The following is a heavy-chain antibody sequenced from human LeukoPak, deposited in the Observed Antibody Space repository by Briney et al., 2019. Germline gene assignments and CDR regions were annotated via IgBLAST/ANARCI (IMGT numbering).Heavy chain of an antibody. J-gene: IGHJ3*02. Sequence: GGSLRLSCAASGFTFSTYAMSWVRQAPGKGLEWVSAISADGNIYYADSVKGRFTISRDNSKNTLHLQMNSLRAEDTALYYCARRAVEYGAFDIWGQGTMVTVSS. CDR1: GFTFSTYA. V-gene: IGHV3-23*01. D-gene: IGHD3-3*01. CDR3: ARRAVEYGAFDI. CDR2: ISADGNI.